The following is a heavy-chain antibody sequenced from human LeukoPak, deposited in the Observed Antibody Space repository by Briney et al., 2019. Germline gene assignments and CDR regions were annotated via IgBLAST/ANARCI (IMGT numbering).Heavy chain of an antibody. D-gene: IGHD3-3*01. J-gene: IGHJ5*02. Sequence: ASVKVSCKASGYTFTSYYMHWVRQAPGQGLEWMGIINPSGGSTSYAQKFQGRVTMTRDTSTSTVHMELSSPRSEDTAVYYCARGLPVWSGRNWFDPWGQGTLVTVSS. V-gene: IGHV1-46*01. CDR2: INPSGGST. CDR1: GYTFTSYY. CDR3: ARGLPVWSGRNWFDP.